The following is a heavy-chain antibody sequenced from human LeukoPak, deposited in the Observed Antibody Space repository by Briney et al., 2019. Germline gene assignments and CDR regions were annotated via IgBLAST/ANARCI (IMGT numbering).Heavy chain of an antibody. V-gene: IGHV1-2*02. Sequence: ASVKVSCKASGYTFTGYYMHWVRQAPGQGLEWMGWINPNSGGTNYAQKLQGRVTMTTDTSTSTTYMELRSLRSDDTAVYYCARELYCSGGSCYPYYFDYWGQGTLVTVSS. CDR1: GYTFTGYY. J-gene: IGHJ4*02. D-gene: IGHD2-15*01. CDR2: INPNSGGT. CDR3: ARELYCSGGSCYPYYFDY.